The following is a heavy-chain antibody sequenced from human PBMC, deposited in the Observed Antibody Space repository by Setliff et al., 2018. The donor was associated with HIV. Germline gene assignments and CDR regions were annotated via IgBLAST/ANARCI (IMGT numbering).Heavy chain of an antibody. CDR2: INTNTGNP. J-gene: IGHJ2*01. V-gene: IGHV7-4-1*02. CDR1: GYSFADYA. D-gene: IGHD3-3*01. CDR3: ARGGTHYDFWSGYRLGYFDL. Sequence: GPVKVSCKASGYSFADYAMNWVRQAPRQGLEWMGYINTNTGNPTYAQGFTGRFVFSFDTSVTTAYLQITGLRTEDTAVYFCARGGTHYDFWSGYRLGYFDLWGRGTLVTVSS.